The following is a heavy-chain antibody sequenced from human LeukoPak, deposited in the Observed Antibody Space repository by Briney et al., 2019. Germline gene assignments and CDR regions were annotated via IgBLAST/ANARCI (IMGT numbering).Heavy chain of an antibody. CDR3: ARDPEYGDYRYGMDV. J-gene: IGHJ6*02. CDR2: IYCSGST. Sequence: SETLSLTCTVSGGSISSGDYYWSWIRQPPGKGLEWIGYIYCSGSTYYNPSLKSRVTISVDTSKNQFSLKLSSVTAADTAVYYCARDPEYGDYRYGMDVWGQGTTVTVSS. CDR1: GGSISSGDYY. V-gene: IGHV4-30-4*01. D-gene: IGHD4-17*01.